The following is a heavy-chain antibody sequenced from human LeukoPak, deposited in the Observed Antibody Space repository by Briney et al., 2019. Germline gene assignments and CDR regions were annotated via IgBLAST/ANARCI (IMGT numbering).Heavy chain of an antibody. CDR2: IYYSGST. CDR1: GGSISSYY. Sequence: SETLSLTCTVSGGSISSYYWSWIRQPPGKGLEWIGYIYYSGSTNYNPSLKSRVTISVDTSKNQFSLKLSSVTAADTAVYYCARHGGIVRGLFDAFDIWGQGTMVTVSS. CDR3: ARHGGIVRGLFDAFDI. J-gene: IGHJ3*02. V-gene: IGHV4-59*08. D-gene: IGHD3-10*01.